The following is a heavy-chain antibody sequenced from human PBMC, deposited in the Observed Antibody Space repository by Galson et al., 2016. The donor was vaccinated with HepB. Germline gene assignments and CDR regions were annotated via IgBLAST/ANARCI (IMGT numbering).Heavy chain of an antibody. CDR3: AKMITLSYYYSFGMDV. V-gene: IGHV3-23*01. CDR1: GFTFSSYD. D-gene: IGHD3-16*01. J-gene: IGHJ6*02. CDR2: ISHSGGST. Sequence: SLRLSCAASGFTFSSYDMHWVRQATGKGLEWVSTISHSGGSTYYADSVKGRFTISRDNSKKTLLLQMRGLRAEDTAVYYCAKMITLSYYYSFGMDVWGQGTTVTVSS.